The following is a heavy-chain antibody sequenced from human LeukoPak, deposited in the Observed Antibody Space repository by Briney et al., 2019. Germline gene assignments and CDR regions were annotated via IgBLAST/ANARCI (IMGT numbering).Heavy chain of an antibody. Sequence: PSETLSLTCTVSGSSISSYYWSWIRQPAGKGQEWIGRIYTSGSTNYNPSLKSRVTMSVDTSKNQYSLKLSSVTAADTAVYYCARAAVGATPVYYYYYYYMDVWGKGTTVTVSS. CDR3: ARAAVGATPVYYYYYYYMDV. CDR2: IYTSGST. V-gene: IGHV4-4*07. J-gene: IGHJ6*03. CDR1: GSSISSYY. D-gene: IGHD1-26*01.